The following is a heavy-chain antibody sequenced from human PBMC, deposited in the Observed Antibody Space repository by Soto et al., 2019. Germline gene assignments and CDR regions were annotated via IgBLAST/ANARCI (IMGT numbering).Heavy chain of an antibody. D-gene: IGHD1-1*01. CDR1: GFSFSSSG. V-gene: IGHV3-23*01. Sequence: EVQLLESGGGLAQPGGSLRLSCVTSGFSFSSSGMSWVRQAPGKGLDWVSGISGNGRNTYYTDSVKGRFLVSRDNSGNTLFLQMNSLRAEDTAIYFCAKNGLSNSPSAIDSWGQGTLVTVSS. J-gene: IGHJ4*02. CDR2: ISGNGRNT. CDR3: AKNGLSNSPSAIDS.